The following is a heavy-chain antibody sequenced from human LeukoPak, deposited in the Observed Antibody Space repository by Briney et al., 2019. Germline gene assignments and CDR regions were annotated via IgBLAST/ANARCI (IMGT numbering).Heavy chain of an antibody. CDR2: INAGNGNT. J-gene: IGHJ5*02. V-gene: IGHV1-3*01. D-gene: IGHD3-10*01. Sequence: GASVKVSCKASGYTFTSYAMHWVRQAPGQRLEWMGWINAGNGNTKYSQKFQGRVTITRDTSASTAYMELSSLRSEDTAVYYCARDRGSGSYSKRADWFDPRGQGTLVTVSS. CDR1: GYTFTSYA. CDR3: ARDRGSGSYSKRADWFDP.